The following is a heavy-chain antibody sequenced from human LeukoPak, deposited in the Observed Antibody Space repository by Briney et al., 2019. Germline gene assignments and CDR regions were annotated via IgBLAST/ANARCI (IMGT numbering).Heavy chain of an antibody. V-gene: IGHV3-30*02. Sequence: GGSLRLSCAASGFTFSSYGMHWVRQAPGKGLEWVAFIRYDGTNKYNADSVKGRFTISRDNSKNTLYLQMNSLRPEDTAVYYCAKFPALMVVVPEDYNWFDPWGQGTLVTVSS. CDR3: AKFPALMVVVPEDYNWFDP. CDR2: IRYDGTNK. J-gene: IGHJ5*02. D-gene: IGHD3-22*01. CDR1: GFTFSSYG.